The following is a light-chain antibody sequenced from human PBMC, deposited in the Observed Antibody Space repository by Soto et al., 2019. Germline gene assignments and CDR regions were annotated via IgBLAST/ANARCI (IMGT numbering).Light chain of an antibody. V-gene: IGLV2-14*01. CDR1: SSDVGGYNY. CDR2: EVS. CDR3: QSYDSSLSGIVV. J-gene: IGLJ2*01. Sequence: QSVLTQPASVSGSPGQSITISCTGTSSDVGGYNYVSWYQQHPGKAPKLMIYEVSNRPSGVPDRFSGSKSGTSASLAITGLQAEDEADYYCQSYDSSLSGIVVFGGGTKLTVL.